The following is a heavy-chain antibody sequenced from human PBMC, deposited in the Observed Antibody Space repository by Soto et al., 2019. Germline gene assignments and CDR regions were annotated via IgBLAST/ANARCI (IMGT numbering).Heavy chain of an antibody. D-gene: IGHD2-8*01. CDR3: GTLPPRIVLPLLPGPA. CDR2: IYHSGTA. V-gene: IGHV4-4*02. Sequence: QVQLLQSGPGLVKPSGTLSLTCAVSGGSVSSTNWWTWVRQSPGKGLEWIGEIYHSGTATYNPSPMGRITISLHHPNNHSSLKMRYMPPADTALHYCGTLPPRIVLPLLPGPAWGQGTQVAVSS. J-gene: IGHJ4*02. CDR1: GGSVSSTNW.